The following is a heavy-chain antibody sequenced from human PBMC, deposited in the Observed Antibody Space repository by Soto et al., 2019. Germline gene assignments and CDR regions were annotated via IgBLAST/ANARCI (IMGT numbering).Heavy chain of an antibody. CDR2: ISADNGNT. J-gene: IGHJ4*02. CDR3: ARALIVGATPPYYFDY. CDR1: GYTFTSYG. V-gene: IGHV1-18*01. D-gene: IGHD1-26*01. Sequence: QVQLLQSGAEVKKPGASVKVSCKASGYTFTSYGISWVRQSPGQGLEWMGWISADNGNTNYAQKLQGRVTMTTDTSTSTAYMGLRSLSSDDTAMYYCARALIVGATPPYYFDYWGQGTMVNVSS.